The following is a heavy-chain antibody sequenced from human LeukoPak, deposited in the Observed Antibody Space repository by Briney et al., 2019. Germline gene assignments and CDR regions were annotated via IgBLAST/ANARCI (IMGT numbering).Heavy chain of an antibody. CDR3: ARDRTYSSGWFDAFDI. V-gene: IGHV3-21*01. CDR2: ISSSGSY. Sequence: GGSLRLSCAATGFTFSSYSITWVRQAPGKGLEWVSSISSSGSYYADSVKGRFTISRDNAKNSLYLQMNSLRAEDTAVYYCARDRTYSSGWFDAFDIWGQGTMVTVSS. D-gene: IGHD6-19*01. J-gene: IGHJ3*02. CDR1: GFTFSSYS.